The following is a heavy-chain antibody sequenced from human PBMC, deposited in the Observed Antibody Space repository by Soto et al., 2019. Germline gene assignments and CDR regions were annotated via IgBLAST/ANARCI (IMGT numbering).Heavy chain of an antibody. Sequence: QLLESGPGLVKPSETLSLTCTVSGGSISSSSYYWGWIRQPPGKGLEWIGSIYYSGSTYYNPSLKSRVTISVDTSKNQFSLKLSSVTAADTAVYYCARLTVAGYYFDYWGQGTLVTVSS. CDR2: IYYSGST. V-gene: IGHV4-39*01. J-gene: IGHJ4*02. CDR3: ARLTVAGYYFDY. CDR1: GGSISSSSYY. D-gene: IGHD6-19*01.